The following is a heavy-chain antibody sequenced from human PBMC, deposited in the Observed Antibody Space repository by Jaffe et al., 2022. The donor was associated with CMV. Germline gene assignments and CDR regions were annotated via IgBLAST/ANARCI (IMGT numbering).Heavy chain of an antibody. CDR2: IIPILGIA. Sequence: QVQLVQSGAEVKKPGSSVKVSCKASGGTFSSYAISWVRQAPGQGLEWMGRIIPILGIANYAQKFQGRVTITADKSTSTAYMELSSLRSEDTAVYYCARGAALDYGGNGNAFDIWGQGTMVTVSS. D-gene: IGHD4-17*01. V-gene: IGHV1-69*09. CDR1: GGTFSSYA. J-gene: IGHJ3*02. CDR3: ARGAALDYGGNGNAFDI.